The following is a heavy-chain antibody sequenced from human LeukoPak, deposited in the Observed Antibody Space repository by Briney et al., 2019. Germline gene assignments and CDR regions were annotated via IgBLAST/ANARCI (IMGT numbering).Heavy chain of an antibody. CDR2: ISGGGETT. CDR3: AGTITGTTRAFDI. J-gene: IGHJ3*02. Sequence: PGGSLRLSCAASGFTFSSYGMGWVRQAPGKGLEWVSSISGGGETTYYADSVKGRFTISRDNAKNSLYLQMNSLRAEDTAVYYCAGTITGTTRAFDIWGQGTMVTVSS. CDR1: GFTFSSYG. D-gene: IGHD1-20*01. V-gene: IGHV3-23*01.